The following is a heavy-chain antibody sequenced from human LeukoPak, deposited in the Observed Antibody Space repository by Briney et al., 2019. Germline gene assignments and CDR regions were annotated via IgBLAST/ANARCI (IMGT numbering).Heavy chain of an antibody. Sequence: PGGSLRLSCAGSGFNFRSYWMKWVRQAPGKGLGWVANIKEDGSKKYYVDSVKGRFTISRDNAENSLYLQMNSLRVEDTAVYYCARGSAWERGSYDYWGQGTLVTVSS. D-gene: IGHD1-26*01. J-gene: IGHJ4*02. CDR2: IKEDGSKK. CDR3: ARGSAWERGSYDY. V-gene: IGHV3-7*05. CDR1: GFNFRSYW.